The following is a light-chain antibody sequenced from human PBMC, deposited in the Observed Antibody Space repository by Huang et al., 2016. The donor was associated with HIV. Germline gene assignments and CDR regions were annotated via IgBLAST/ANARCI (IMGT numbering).Light chain of an antibody. V-gene: IGKV3-15*01. CDR2: GAS. CDR1: QNVNSK. CDR3: QQYNNWPPWT. Sequence: EIMVTQSPATLSVSPGERVTLSCRASQNVNSKLAWYHQKPGQAPRLLIYGASTSSTDVPARFSGGGSGTDYVLNISRVQSDDFALYYCQQYNNWPPWTFGQGTKVEVK. J-gene: IGKJ1*01.